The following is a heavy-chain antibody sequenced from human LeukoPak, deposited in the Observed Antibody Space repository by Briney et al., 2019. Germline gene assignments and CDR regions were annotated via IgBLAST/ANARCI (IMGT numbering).Heavy chain of an antibody. CDR1: GYSFTSYW. J-gene: IGHJ5*02. D-gene: IGHD2-2*01. CDR3: ARHPRVYCSSTNCQGWFGP. V-gene: IGHV5-51*01. CDR2: IYPDDSDT. Sequence: PGEPLKISCKGSGYSFTSYWIGWVRQMPGKGLEWMGIIYPDDSDTTYSPSFQGQVTISADKSISTAYLQWSSLKASDTAMYYCARHPRVYCSSTNCQGWFGPWGQGTLVTVSS.